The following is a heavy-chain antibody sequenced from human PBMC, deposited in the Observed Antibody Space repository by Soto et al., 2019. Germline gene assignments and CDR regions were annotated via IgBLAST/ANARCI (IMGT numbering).Heavy chain of an antibody. V-gene: IGHV1-69*06. Sequence: SVNVSCKASGGTFSSYAISWVRQAPGQGLEWMGGIIPIFGTANYAQKFQGRVTITADKSTSTAYMELSSLRSEDTAVYYCANVGVCGGDCYSGPHFDYWGQGTLVTVSS. J-gene: IGHJ4*02. CDR1: GGTFSSYA. CDR2: IIPIFGTA. CDR3: ANVGVCGGDCYSGPHFDY. D-gene: IGHD2-21*02.